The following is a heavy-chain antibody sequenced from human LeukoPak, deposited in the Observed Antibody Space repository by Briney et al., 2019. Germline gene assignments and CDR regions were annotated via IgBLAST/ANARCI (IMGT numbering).Heavy chain of an antibody. V-gene: IGHV3-21*01. J-gene: IGHJ6*03. Sequence: GGSLRLSCVGSGFTFSIYNMNWVRQAPGKGLEWVSSITGSSTYTNYADSLKGRFTISRDNAKNSMYLEMNSLTAEDTAVYLCARDAALLPGKYYYYMDVWGKGTRVTVSS. CDR3: ARDAALLPGKYYYYMDV. D-gene: IGHD1-14*01. CDR2: ITGSSTYT. CDR1: GFTFSIYN.